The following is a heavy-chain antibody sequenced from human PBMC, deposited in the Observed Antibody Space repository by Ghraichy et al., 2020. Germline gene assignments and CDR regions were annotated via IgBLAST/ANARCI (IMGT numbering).Heavy chain of an antibody. D-gene: IGHD3-9*01. Sequence: GGSLRLSCAASGFTFSNYWMSWVRQAPGKGLEWVTNIRQSGSEEHYVGSVKGRFTISRDNARSSLYLQMNSLRAEDTAVYYCVRSDRDLREDNMEYGWRFDRWGQGTLVTVSS. V-gene: IGHV3-7*03. CDR1: GFTFSNYW. CDR3: VRSDRDLREDNMEYGWRFDR. J-gene: IGHJ4*02. CDR2: IRQSGSEE.